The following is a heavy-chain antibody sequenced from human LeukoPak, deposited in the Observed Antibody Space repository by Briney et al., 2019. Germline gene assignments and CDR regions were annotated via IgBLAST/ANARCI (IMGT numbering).Heavy chain of an antibody. V-gene: IGHV4-61*05. Sequence: SETLSLTCTVSGGSISSSSYYWGWIRQPAGKGLQWIGYIYPSSFTNYNPSLESRVTMSVDTSKNQFSLKLTSVCARDTITRGLDYWGQGTLVTVSS. CDR2: IYPSSFT. CDR1: GGSISSSSYY. CDR3: DY. J-gene: IGHJ4*02. D-gene: IGHD3-10*01.